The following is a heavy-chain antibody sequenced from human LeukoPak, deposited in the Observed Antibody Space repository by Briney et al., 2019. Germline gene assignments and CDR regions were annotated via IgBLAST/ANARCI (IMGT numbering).Heavy chain of an antibody. J-gene: IGHJ4*02. CDR1: GYTFTSYG. CDR3: ARDRSSFGELLLNDY. CDR2: ISAYNGNT. V-gene: IGHV1-18*01. Sequence: ASVKVSCKASGYTFTSYGISWVRQAPGQGLEWMGWISAYNGNTNYAQKLQGRVTMTTDTSTSTAYMELRSLRSDDTAVYYCARDRSSFGELLLNDYWGQGTLVTVSS. D-gene: IGHD3-10*01.